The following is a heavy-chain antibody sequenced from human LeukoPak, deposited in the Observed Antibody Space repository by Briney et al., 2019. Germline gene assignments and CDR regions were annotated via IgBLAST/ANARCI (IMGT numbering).Heavy chain of an antibody. V-gene: IGHV1-69*05. CDR1: GGTFSSYA. CDR3: ARGKDTAMVIDY. D-gene: IGHD5-18*01. CDR2: IIPIFGTA. Sequence: SVKVSCKASGGTFSSYAISWVRQAPGQGLEWMGRIIPIFGTANYAQKFQGRVTITTDESTSTAYVELSGLRSEDTAVYYCARGKDTAMVIDYWGQGTLVTVSS. J-gene: IGHJ4*02.